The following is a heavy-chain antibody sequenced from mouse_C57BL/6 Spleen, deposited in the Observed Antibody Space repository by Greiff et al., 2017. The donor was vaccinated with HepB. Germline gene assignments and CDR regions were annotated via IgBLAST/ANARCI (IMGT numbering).Heavy chain of an antibody. J-gene: IGHJ1*03. CDR3: ARSATTVVAHWYFDV. Sequence: EVQLQQSGPELVKPGASVKISCKASGYSFTGYYMNWVKQSPEKSLEWIGEINPSTGGTTYNQKFKAKATLTVDKSSSTAYMQLKSLTSEDSAVYYCARSATTVVAHWYFDVWGTGTTVTVSS. CDR1: GYSFTGYY. V-gene: IGHV1-42*01. CDR2: INPSTGGT. D-gene: IGHD1-1*01.